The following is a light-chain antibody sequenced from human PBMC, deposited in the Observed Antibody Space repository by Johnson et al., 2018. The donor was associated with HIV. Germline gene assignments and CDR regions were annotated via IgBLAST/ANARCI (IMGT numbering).Light chain of an antibody. CDR1: SSNIGNNF. CDR3: GTWDSSLRVGV. Sequence: QPVLTQPPSVSAAPGQKVTISCSGSSSNIGNNFVSWYQQLPGRAPKLLIYDNNKRPSGIADRFSGSKSGTSATLGITGLQTGDETDYYCGTWDSSLRVGVFGTGTKVTVL. CDR2: DNN. V-gene: IGLV1-51*01. J-gene: IGLJ1*01.